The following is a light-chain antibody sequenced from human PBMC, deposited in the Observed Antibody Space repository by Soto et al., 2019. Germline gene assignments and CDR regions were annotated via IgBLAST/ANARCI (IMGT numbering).Light chain of an antibody. CDR1: SSDVGDYNY. J-gene: IGLJ3*02. Sequence: QSALTQPASVSGSPGQSITISCTGTSSDVGDYNYVSWYQQHPGKAPKLMIYEVTNRPSGVSNRFSGSKSGNTASLTISGLQAEDGADYYCSSYTGSNTWVFGGGTQLTVL. V-gene: IGLV2-14*01. CDR3: SSYTGSNTWV. CDR2: EVT.